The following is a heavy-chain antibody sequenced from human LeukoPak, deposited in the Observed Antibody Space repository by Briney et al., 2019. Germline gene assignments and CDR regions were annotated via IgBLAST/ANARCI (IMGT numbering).Heavy chain of an antibody. V-gene: IGHV3-21*01. D-gene: IGHD3-22*01. CDR2: ISSSSSYI. J-gene: IGHJ4*02. CDR3: ARQGGPYDSSGYYYFDY. CDR1: GFTFSSYS. Sequence: GGSLRLSCAASGFTFSSYSMNWVRQAPGKGLEWVSSISSSSSYIYYAGSVKGRFTISRDNAKNSLYLQMNSLRAEDTAVYYCARQGGPYDSSGYYYFDYWGQGTLVTVSS.